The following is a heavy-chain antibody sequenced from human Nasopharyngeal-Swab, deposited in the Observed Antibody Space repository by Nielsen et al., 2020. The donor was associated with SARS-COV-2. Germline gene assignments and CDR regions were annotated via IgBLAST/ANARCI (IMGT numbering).Heavy chain of an antibody. CDR3: ARGRVRGVLHYYYYMDV. V-gene: IGHV4-30-2*05. D-gene: IGHD3-10*01. J-gene: IGHJ6*03. CDR2: INHSGST. Sequence: WIRQPPGKGLEWIGEINHSGSTYYNPSLKSRVTISVDTSKNQFSLKLSSVTAADTAVYYCARGRVRGVLHYYYYMDVWGKGTTVTVSS.